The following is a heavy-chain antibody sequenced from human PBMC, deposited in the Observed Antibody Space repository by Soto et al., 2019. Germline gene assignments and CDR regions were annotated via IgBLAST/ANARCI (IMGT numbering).Heavy chain of an antibody. CDR2: MNPNSGNT. CDR3: ARGLYSSGWSGWHYYYYGMDV. V-gene: IGHV1-8*01. D-gene: IGHD6-19*01. Sequence: ASVKVSCKASGYTFTSYDINWVRQATGQGLEWMGWMNPNSGNTGYAQKFQGRVTMTRNTSISTAYMELSSLRSEDTAVYYCARGLYSSGWSGWHYYYYGMDVWDQGTTVTVSS. CDR1: GYTFTSYD. J-gene: IGHJ6*02.